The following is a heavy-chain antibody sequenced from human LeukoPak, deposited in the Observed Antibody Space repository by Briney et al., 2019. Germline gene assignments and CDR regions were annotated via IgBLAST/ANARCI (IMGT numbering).Heavy chain of an antibody. V-gene: IGHV4-34*01. CDR3: ATVSRGKVARKPDAFDI. D-gene: IGHD5-12*01. CDR2: INHSGST. Sequence: NPSETLSLTCAVYGGSFSGYYWSWIRQPPGKGLEWIGEINHSGSTNYNPSLKSRVTISVDTSKNQFSLKLSSVTAADTAVYYCATVSRGKVARKPDAFDIWGQGTMVTVSS. CDR1: GGSFSGYY. J-gene: IGHJ3*02.